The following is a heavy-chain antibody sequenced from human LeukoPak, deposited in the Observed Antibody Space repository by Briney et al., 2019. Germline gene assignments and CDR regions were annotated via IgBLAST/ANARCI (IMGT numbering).Heavy chain of an antibody. Sequence: GASVKVSCKASGYTFTDYFMNWVRQAPGQGLEWMGGIIPIFGTTNYAHKFQGRVTITADESTSTAYMELSSLRSDDTAMYYCATEVVYYYDSSGYSYFDYWGQGTLVTVSS. J-gene: IGHJ4*02. D-gene: IGHD3-22*01. V-gene: IGHV1-69*13. CDR3: ATEVVYYYDSSGYSYFDY. CDR2: IIPIFGTT. CDR1: GYTFTDYF.